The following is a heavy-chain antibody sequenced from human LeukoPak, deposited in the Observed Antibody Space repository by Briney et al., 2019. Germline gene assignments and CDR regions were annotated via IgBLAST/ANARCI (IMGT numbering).Heavy chain of an antibody. V-gene: IGHV4-38-2*02. CDR1: GYSISSGYY. J-gene: IGHJ3*02. Sequence: PSETLSLTCTVSGYSISSGYYWGWIRQPPGKGLEWIGSIYHSGSTYYNPSLKSRVTISVDTSKNQFSLKLSSVTAADTAVYYCASLSHSSGYPDAFDIWGQGTMVTVSS. D-gene: IGHD3-22*01. CDR3: ASLSHSSGYPDAFDI. CDR2: IYHSGST.